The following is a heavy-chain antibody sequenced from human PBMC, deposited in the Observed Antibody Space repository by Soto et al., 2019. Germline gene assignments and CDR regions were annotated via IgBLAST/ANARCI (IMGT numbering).Heavy chain of an antibody. Sequence: EVQLVESGGGLVQPGGSLRLSCAASGFTFSSYCMHWVRQAPGKGLVWVSQINSDGSSTKYADSVKGRFTISRDNAKNTLYLQMNSRRAEETAVYYCADPFAAFDLWGQGTIVNVSS. CDR3: ADPFAAFDL. V-gene: IGHV3-74*01. CDR2: INSDGSST. CDR1: GFTFSSYC. J-gene: IGHJ3*01.